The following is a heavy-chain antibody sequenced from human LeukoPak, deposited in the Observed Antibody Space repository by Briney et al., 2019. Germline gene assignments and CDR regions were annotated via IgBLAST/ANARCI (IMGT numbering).Heavy chain of an antibody. CDR1: GFTFSSYA. D-gene: IGHD3-10*01. Sequence: GGSLRLSYAASGFTFSSYAMSWVRQAPGKGLEWVSAISGSGGSTYYADSVKGRFTISRDNSKNTLYLQMNSLRAEDTAVYYCAKDGITMVRGVIRPYYYYGMDVWGKGTTVTVSS. J-gene: IGHJ6*04. V-gene: IGHV3-23*01. CDR2: ISGSGGST. CDR3: AKDGITMVRGVIRPYYYYGMDV.